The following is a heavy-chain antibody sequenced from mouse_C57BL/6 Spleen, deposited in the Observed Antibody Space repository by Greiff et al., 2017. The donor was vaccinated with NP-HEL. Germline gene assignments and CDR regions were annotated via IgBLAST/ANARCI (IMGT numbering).Heavy chain of an antibody. CDR1: GYTFTDYN. CDR3: ARSGTGTWYFDV. J-gene: IGHJ1*03. D-gene: IGHD4-1*01. V-gene: IGHV1-22*01. CDR2: INPNNGGT. Sequence: EVQLQQSGPELVKPGASVKMSCKASGYTFTDYNMHWVKQSHGKSLEWIGYINPNNGGTSYNQKFKGKATLTVNKSSSTAYMELRSLTSEDSAVYYCARSGTGTWYFDVWGTGTTVTVSS.